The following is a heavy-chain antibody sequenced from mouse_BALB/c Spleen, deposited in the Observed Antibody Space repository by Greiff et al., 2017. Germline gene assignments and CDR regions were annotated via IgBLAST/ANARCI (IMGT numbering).Heavy chain of an antibody. V-gene: IGHV2-2*02. CDR3: ARTLYYRYDGYYAMDY. J-gene: IGHJ4*01. CDR2: IWSGGST. D-gene: IGHD2-14*01. Sequence: QVQLQQSGPGLVQPSQSLSITCTVSGFSLTSYGVHWVRQSPGKGLEWLGVIWSGGSTDYNAAFISRLSISKDNSKSQVFFKMNSLQANDTAIYYCARTLYYRYDGYYAMDYWGQGTSVTVSS. CDR1: GFSLTSYG.